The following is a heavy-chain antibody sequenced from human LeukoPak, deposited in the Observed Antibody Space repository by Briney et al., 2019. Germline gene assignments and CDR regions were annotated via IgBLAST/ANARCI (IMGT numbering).Heavy chain of an antibody. V-gene: IGHV3-30-3*01. CDR3: ARDERGSGWYPFYFDY. J-gene: IGHJ4*02. D-gene: IGHD6-19*01. CDR2: ISYDGSNK. CDR1: GFTFSSYA. Sequence: AGGPLRLSCAASGFTFSSYAMHWVRQAPGKGLEWVAVISYDGSNKYYADSVKGRFTISRDNSKNTLYLQMNSLRAEATAVYYCARDERGSGWYPFYFDYWGQGTLVTVSS.